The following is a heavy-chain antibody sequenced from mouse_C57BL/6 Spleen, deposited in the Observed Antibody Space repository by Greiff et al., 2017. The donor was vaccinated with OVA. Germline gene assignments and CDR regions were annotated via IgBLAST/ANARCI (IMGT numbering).Heavy chain of an antibody. CDR3: ARGFPTVVATGWYFDV. V-gene: IGHV8-12*01. Sequence: QVTLKASGPGILQPSQTLSLTCSFSGFSLSTSGMGVSWIRQPPGKGLEWLAHIYWDDDKRYNPSLNSPPTTSKDTSRNQVFLKITSADTADTATYYCARGFPTVVATGWYFDVWGTGTTVTVSS. CDR2: IYWDDDK. D-gene: IGHD1-1*01. J-gene: IGHJ1*03. CDR1: GFSLSTSGMG.